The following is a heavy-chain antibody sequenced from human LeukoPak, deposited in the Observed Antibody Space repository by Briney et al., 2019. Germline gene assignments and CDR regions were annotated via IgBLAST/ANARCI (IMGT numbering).Heavy chain of an antibody. J-gene: IGHJ6*03. Sequence: ASVKVSXKASGGTFSSYAISWMRQAPGQGLEWMGGIIPIFGTANYAQKFQGRVTITADESTSTAYMELSSLRSEDTAVYYCARGRVVNNYYYYVDVWGKGTTVTVSS. CDR2: IIPIFGTA. CDR3: ARGRVVNNYYYYVDV. D-gene: IGHD3-22*01. V-gene: IGHV1-69*13. CDR1: GGTFSSYA.